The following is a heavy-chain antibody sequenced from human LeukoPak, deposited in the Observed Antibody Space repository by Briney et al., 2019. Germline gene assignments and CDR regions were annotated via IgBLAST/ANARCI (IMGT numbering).Heavy chain of an antibody. CDR1: GGSISSYY. Sequence: SETLSLTCTVSGGSISSYYWSWIRQPPGKRLEWIGYIYYSGSTNYNPSLKSRVTISVDTSKNQFSLKLSSVTAADTAVYYCARGSLDYYGSGSYYNALGAFDIWGQGTMVTVSS. D-gene: IGHD3-10*01. CDR2: IYYSGST. CDR3: ARGSLDYYGSGSYYNALGAFDI. V-gene: IGHV4-59*01. J-gene: IGHJ3*02.